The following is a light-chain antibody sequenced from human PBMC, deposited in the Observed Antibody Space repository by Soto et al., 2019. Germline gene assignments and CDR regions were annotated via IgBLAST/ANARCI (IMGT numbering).Light chain of an antibody. CDR1: QSVSSN. CDR3: QQYGTSPRIT. J-gene: IGKJ5*01. Sequence: VMTQSPAALSVSPGERATLSCRASQSVSSNLAWYQQKPGQAPRLLIYGASTRATGIPARFSGSGSGTDFTLTISRLEPEDFAVYYCQQYGTSPRITFGPGTRLEIK. CDR2: GAS. V-gene: IGKV3-15*01.